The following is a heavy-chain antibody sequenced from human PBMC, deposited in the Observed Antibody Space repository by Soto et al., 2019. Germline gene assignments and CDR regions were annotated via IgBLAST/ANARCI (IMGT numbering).Heavy chain of an antibody. J-gene: IGHJ4*02. CDR1: GGSISSGGYY. CDR2: IYYSGST. D-gene: IGHD2-2*02. V-gene: IGHV4-31*02. Sequence: QVQLQESGPGLVKPSQTLSLTCTVSGGSISSGGYYWSWIRQHPGKGLEWIGYIYYSGSTYYNPSLKSRVTISVGTSKNQFSLKLSYVTAADTAVYYCARHCSSTSCYIDYWGQGTMVTVSS. CDR3: ARHCSSTSCYIDY.